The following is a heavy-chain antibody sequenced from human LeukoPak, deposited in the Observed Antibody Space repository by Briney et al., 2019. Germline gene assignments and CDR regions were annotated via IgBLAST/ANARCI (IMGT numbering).Heavy chain of an antibody. D-gene: IGHD2-2*01. Sequence: GGSLRLSCTASGFTFSSYSMNWVRQAPGKGLEWVSSISTSSSYIYYADSVKGRFTISRDNARNSLYLQMNTLRAEDTAVYYCARGAATSCYEYWGQGTLVTVSS. CDR3: ARGAATSCYEY. J-gene: IGHJ4*02. V-gene: IGHV3-21*01. CDR2: ISTSSSYI. CDR1: GFTFSSYS.